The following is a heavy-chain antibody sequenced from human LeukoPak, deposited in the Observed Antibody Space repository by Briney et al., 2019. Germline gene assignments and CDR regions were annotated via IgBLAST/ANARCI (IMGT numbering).Heavy chain of an antibody. V-gene: IGHV3-30*18. Sequence: GGSLRLSCAASGFTFSSYGMHWVRQAPGKGLEWVAVISYDGSNKYYADSVKGRFTISRDNSKNTLYLQMNSLRAEDTAVYYCAKDVGVSEDTAIFDYWGQGTLVTVSS. CDR2: ISYDGSNK. CDR1: GFTFSSYG. CDR3: AKDVGVSEDTAIFDY. J-gene: IGHJ4*02. D-gene: IGHD5-18*01.